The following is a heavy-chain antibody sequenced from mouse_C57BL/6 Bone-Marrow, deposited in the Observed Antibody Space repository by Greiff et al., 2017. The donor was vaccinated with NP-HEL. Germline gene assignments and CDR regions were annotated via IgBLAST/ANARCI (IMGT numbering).Heavy chain of an antibody. Sequence: VQLQQSGAELVRPGASVTLSCKASGYTFTDYEMHWVKQTPVHGLEWIGAIDPETGGTAYNQKFKGKAILTADKSYSTAYMELRSLTSEDSAVYYCTRFYYYGSSYDWYFDVWGTGTTVTVSS. V-gene: IGHV1-15*01. CDR2: IDPETGGT. CDR3: TRFYYYGSSYDWYFDV. D-gene: IGHD1-1*01. J-gene: IGHJ1*03. CDR1: GYTFTDYE.